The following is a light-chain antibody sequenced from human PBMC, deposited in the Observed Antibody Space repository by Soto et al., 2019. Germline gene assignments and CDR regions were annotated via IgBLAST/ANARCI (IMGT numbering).Light chain of an antibody. CDR1: SSNIGAGYD. CDR2: DHS. CDR3: QSYGSSLSGCV. V-gene: IGLV1-40*01. Sequence: QPVLTQPPSVSGAPGQRVTISCTGSSSNIGAGYDEHWYQQLPGTAPKLLIYDHSNRPSGVPDRFSGSKSGTSASLAITGLQAEDEADYCCQSYGSSLSGCVFGGGTELTVL. J-gene: IGLJ3*02.